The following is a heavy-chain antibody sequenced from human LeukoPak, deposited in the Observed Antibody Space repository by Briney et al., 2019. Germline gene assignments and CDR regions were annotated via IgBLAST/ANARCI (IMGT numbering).Heavy chain of an antibody. CDR3: ARRYFDY. J-gene: IGHJ4*02. CDR1: GFIFSDYW. CDR2: IKQDGSAK. Sequence: GGSLRLSCVVSGFIFSDYWMSWVRQAPGKGLEWVANIKQDGSAKHYVDSVKGRFTISRDNAKNSLYLQMNSLRAEDTAIHYCARRYFDYWGQGTLVTVSS. V-gene: IGHV3-7*03.